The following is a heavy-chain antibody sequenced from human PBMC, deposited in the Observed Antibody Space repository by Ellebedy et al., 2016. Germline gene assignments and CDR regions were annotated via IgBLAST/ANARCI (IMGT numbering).Heavy chain of an antibody. J-gene: IGHJ6*02. Sequence: ASVKVSCKASGYTFTSCGISWVRQAPGQGLEWMGWISAYNGNTNYAQKLQGRVTMTTDTSTSTAYMELRSLRSDDTAVYYCARDQSGAVRGVIIVYYYCGMDVWGQGTTVTVSS. CDR1: GYTFTSCG. D-gene: IGHD3-10*01. V-gene: IGHV1-18*04. CDR3: ARDQSGAVRGVIIVYYYCGMDV. CDR2: ISAYNGNT.